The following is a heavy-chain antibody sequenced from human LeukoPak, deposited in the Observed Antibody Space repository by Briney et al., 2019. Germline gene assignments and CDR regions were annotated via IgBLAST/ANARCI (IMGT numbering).Heavy chain of an antibody. CDR1: GFTFSNYA. D-gene: IGHD3-22*01. V-gene: IGHV3-23*01. CDR2: LSGSGGST. CDR3: ARGVRGYDSSGYYYYYGMDV. Sequence: GGSLRLSCAASGFTFSNYAMSWVRQAPGKGLEWVSALSGSGGSTYYADSVKGRFTISRDNSKNTLYLQMNSLRAEDTAVYYCARGVRGYDSSGYYYYYGMDVWGQGTTVTVSS. J-gene: IGHJ6*02.